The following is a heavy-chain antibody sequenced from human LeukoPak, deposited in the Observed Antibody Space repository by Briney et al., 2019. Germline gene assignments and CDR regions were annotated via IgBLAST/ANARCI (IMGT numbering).Heavy chain of an antibody. J-gene: IGHJ4*02. D-gene: IGHD2-2*01. CDR2: IYYSGST. CDR3: ARCFGYDDVIDY. CDR1: GGSISSYY. Sequence: SETLSLTCTVSGGSISSYYWSWIRQPPGKGLEWIGYIYYSGSTNYNPSLKSRVTIPVDTSKNQFSLKLSSVTAADTAVYYCARCFGYDDVIDYWGQGTLVTVSS. V-gene: IGHV4-59*01.